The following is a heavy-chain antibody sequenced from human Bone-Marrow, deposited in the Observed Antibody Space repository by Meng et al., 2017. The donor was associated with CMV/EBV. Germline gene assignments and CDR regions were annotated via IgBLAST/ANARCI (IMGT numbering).Heavy chain of an antibody. CDR1: GFTFSSYA. CDR3: ATIKRFYRSSPLEY. V-gene: IGHV3-30-3*01. J-gene: IGHJ4*02. CDR2: ISYDGDNK. Sequence: GESLKISCAASGFTFSSYAMHWVRQTPGEGLEWVAFISYDGDNKDYADSVKGRFTISRDNSENTLYLQMSTLRPEDTAVYYCATIKRFYRSSPLEYWGQGTEVTFSS. D-gene: IGHD6-6*01.